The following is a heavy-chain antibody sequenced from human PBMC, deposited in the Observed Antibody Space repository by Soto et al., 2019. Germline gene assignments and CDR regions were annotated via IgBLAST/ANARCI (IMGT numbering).Heavy chain of an antibody. D-gene: IGHD5-18*01. V-gene: IGHV3-66*01. J-gene: IGHJ6*02. Sequence: GGSLRLSCAASGFTVSSAYMTWVRQAPGKGLEWLSTVYSGGTTYYADSVKGRFIISRDNSKNTLFLQMNNLRVEDTAMYYCARDPGYRNGMDVWGQGTTVTVS. CDR1: GFTVSSAY. CDR3: ARDPGYRNGMDV. CDR2: VYSGGTT.